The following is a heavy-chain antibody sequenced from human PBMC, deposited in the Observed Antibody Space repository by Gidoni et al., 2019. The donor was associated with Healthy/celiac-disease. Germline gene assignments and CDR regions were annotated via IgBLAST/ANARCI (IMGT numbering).Heavy chain of an antibody. V-gene: IGHV1-18*01. CDR3: AKTDSGWGTTPYDY. D-gene: IGHD3-22*01. CDR1: GYTFTSYG. J-gene: IGHJ4*02. Sequence: QLPLVPSGAEVKKPGPSVSVSCTASGYTFTSYGISWVRQAPGQGLEGMGWISAYNGNTNYAQKRQGRVTMTTDTSTSTAYMELRSLRSDDTAVYYCAKTDSGWGTTPYDYWGQGTLVTVSS. CDR2: ISAYNGNT.